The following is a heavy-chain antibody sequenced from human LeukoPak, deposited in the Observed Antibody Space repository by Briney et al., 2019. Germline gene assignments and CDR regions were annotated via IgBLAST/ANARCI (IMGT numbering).Heavy chain of an antibody. D-gene: IGHD3-16*02. Sequence: PSETLSLTCAVYGGSFCGYYWSWIRQPPGKGLEWIGEINHSGSTNYNPSLKSRVTISVDTSKNQFSLKLSSVTAADTAVYYCARLGVWGSYRSDYWGQGTLVTVSS. V-gene: IGHV4-34*01. CDR2: INHSGST. J-gene: IGHJ4*02. CDR1: GGSFCGYY. CDR3: ARLGVWGSYRSDY.